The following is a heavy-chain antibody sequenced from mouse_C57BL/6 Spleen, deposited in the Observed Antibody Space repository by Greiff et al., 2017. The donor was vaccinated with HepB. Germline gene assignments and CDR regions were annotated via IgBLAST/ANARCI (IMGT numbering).Heavy chain of an antibody. Sequence: EVQLQQSVAELVRPGASVKLSCTASGFNIKNTYMHWVKQRPEQGLEWIGRIDPANGNTKYAPKFQGKATITADTSSNTAYLQLSSLTSEDTAIYYCARGYYDYDGRDYYAMDYWGQGTSVTVSS. J-gene: IGHJ4*01. CDR3: ARGYYDYDGRDYYAMDY. V-gene: IGHV14-3*01. CDR1: GFNIKNTY. CDR2: IDPANGNT. D-gene: IGHD2-4*01.